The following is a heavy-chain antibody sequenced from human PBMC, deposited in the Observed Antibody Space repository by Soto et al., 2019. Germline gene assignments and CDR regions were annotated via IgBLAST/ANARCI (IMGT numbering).Heavy chain of an antibody. CDR3: AGDGNMFRGVMWS. J-gene: IGHJ5*02. CDR2: ISSSSSTI. D-gene: IGHD3-10*01. Sequence: EVQLVESGGGLVQPGGSLRLSCAASGFTFSSYSMNWVRQAPGKGLAWVSYISSSSSTIYYADSVKGRFTISRDNAKNSLYLQMNSLRAEDTAVYYCAGDGNMFRGVMWSWGQGTLVTVSS. CDR1: GFTFSSYS. V-gene: IGHV3-48*01.